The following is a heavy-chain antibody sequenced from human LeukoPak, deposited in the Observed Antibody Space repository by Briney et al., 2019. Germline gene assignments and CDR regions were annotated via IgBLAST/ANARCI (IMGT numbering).Heavy chain of an antibody. CDR3: ARMYSGSYYTSILDYYYGMDV. Sequence: KTSETLSLTCTVSGGSISSYYWSWIRQPPGKGLEWIGYIYYSGSTNYNPSLKSRVTISVDTSKNQFSLKLSSVTAADTAVYYCARMYSGSYYTSILDYYYGMDVWGQGTTVTVSS. CDR2: IYYSGST. D-gene: IGHD1-26*01. V-gene: IGHV4-59*08. J-gene: IGHJ6*02. CDR1: GGSISSYY.